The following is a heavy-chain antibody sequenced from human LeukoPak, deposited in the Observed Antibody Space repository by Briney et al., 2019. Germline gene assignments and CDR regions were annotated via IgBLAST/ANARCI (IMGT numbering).Heavy chain of an antibody. CDR3: TRDRAYKTFDY. V-gene: IGHV3-7*04. D-gene: IGHD3-16*01. CDR1: GFTLSSSW. CDR2: IRPDGSEA. Sequence: QPGGSLRLSCAASGFTLSSSWMTWVRQAPGKGLEWVAVIRPDGSEAAYVDSVIGRFTISRDNAKNSLFLQMISLRVEDTAVYYCTRDRAYKTFDYWGQGALVTVSS. J-gene: IGHJ4*02.